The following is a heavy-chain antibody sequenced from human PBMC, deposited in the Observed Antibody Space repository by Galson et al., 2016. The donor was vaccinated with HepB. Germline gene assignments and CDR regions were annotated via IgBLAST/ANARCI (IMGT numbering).Heavy chain of an antibody. CDR3: AKRHEYCPPVGCSVDS. CDR1: GFTFSNRG. V-gene: IGHV3-30*18. J-gene: IGHJ4*02. D-gene: IGHD2/OR15-2a*01. Sequence: SLRLSCAASGFTFSNRGMHWVRQAPGKGLEWVAADSMDGRRKFYADSVKGRFTISRDNSNNMLFLQMNSLRVDDPAVYYCAKRHEYCPPVGCSVDSWGQGTLVSVSS. CDR2: DSMDGRRK.